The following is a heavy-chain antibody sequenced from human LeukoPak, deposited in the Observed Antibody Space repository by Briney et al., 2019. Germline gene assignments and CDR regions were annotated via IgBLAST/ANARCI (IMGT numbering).Heavy chain of an antibody. CDR3: AKEPGSYFGSGSYIY. D-gene: IGHD3-10*01. Sequence: GGSLRLSCVASGSTFSNYAMSWVRQAPGEGLEWVSGISGSGGRTYYADSVKGRFTISRDNSKNTLYLQMNSLRAEDTAVYYCAKEPGSYFGSGSYIYWGQGTLVTVSS. V-gene: IGHV3-23*01. CDR1: GSTFSNYA. CDR2: ISGSGGRT. J-gene: IGHJ4*02.